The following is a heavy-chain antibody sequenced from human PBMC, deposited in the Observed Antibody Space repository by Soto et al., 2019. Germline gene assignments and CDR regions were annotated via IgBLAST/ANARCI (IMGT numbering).Heavy chain of an antibody. D-gene: IGHD4-17*01. CDR2: IYYSWST. V-gene: IGHV4-39*01. CDR1: GGSICSSSYY. J-gene: IGHJ4*02. CDR3: ARSMTTVVTLDY. Sequence: SESLSLTCTLSGGSICSSSYYWGWIRQPPDKGLEWIGSIYYSWSTYYNPSLKSRVTISVDTSKNQFSLKLSSVTAADTAVYYCARSMTTVVTLDYWGQGTLVTVSS.